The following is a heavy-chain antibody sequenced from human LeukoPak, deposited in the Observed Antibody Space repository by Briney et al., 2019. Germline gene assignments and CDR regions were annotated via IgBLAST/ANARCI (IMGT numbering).Heavy chain of an antibody. J-gene: IGHJ4*02. CDR2: ISAYNGNT. Sequence: ASVKVSCKASGYTFTSYGISWVRQAPGQGLEWMGWISAYNGNTNYAQKFQGRVTMTADTSTSTAYMELRSLRSDDTAVYYCARGQGNRLLWVGESLSNINPLDYWGQGTLVTVSS. CDR1: GYTFTSYG. CDR3: ARGQGNRLLWVGESLSNINPLDY. D-gene: IGHD3-10*01. V-gene: IGHV1-18*01.